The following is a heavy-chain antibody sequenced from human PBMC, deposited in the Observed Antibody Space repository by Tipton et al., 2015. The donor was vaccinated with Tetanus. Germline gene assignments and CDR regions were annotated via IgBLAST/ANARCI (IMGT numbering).Heavy chain of an antibody. V-gene: IGHV3-53*01. J-gene: IGHJ4*02. D-gene: IGHD6-19*01. CDR2: MYSGGDT. Sequence: SLRLSCAASGFTFSSHYMSWVRQAPGKGLEWVSVMYSGGDTYYVDSVKGRFSIPRDNAKNTLYLQMNSLRVEDTAVYYCVRDGGSSGWLAYWGQGTLVTVSS. CDR3: VRDGGSSGWLAY. CDR1: GFTFSSHY.